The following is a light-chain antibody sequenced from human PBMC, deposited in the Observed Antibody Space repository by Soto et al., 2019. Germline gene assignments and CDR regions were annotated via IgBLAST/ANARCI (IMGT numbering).Light chain of an antibody. Sequence: QSVLPQPPSVSGSPGQSVTISCTGISSDIGSYNRVSWYQQPPGTAPKLMIYEVNNRPSGVPDRFSGSTSGNTASLTISGLQAEDEADYYCAAWDDSLRVLFGNGTKVTV. CDR3: AAWDDSLRVL. CDR1: SSDIGSYNR. CDR2: EVN. J-gene: IGLJ1*01. V-gene: IGLV2-18*01.